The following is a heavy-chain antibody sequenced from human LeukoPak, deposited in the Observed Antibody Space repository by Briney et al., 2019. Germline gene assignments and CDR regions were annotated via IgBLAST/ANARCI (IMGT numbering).Heavy chain of an antibody. D-gene: IGHD5-12*01. V-gene: IGHV4-30-4*08. J-gene: IGHJ4*02. CDR1: GGSISSGDYY. CDR3: ARVAYSGYDRNYFDY. Sequence: SETLSLTCTVSGGSISSGDYYWSWIRQPPGEGLEWIGYIYYSGSTYYNPSLKSRVTISVDTSKNQFSLTLSSVTAADTAVYYCARVAYSGYDRNYFDYWGQGTLVTVSS. CDR2: IYYSGST.